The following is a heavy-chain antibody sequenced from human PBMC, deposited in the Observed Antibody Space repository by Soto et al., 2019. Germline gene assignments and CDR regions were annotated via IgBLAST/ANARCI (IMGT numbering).Heavy chain of an antibody. D-gene: IGHD3-10*02. CDR2: IRHTGNT. V-gene: IGHV4-4*02. CDR3: ARRRSSLCSGNLTNWFDP. CDR1: GGSLSSSNW. Sequence: VQLQESGPGLVKPSGTLSLTCTVSGGSLSSSNWWAWVRLPPGKGLEWVGEIRHTGNTNYNSSLEGRVTISVDKARNLFSLDLNSVTAADTAVYFCARRRSSLCSGNLTNWFDPWGQGTLVTVSS. J-gene: IGHJ5*02.